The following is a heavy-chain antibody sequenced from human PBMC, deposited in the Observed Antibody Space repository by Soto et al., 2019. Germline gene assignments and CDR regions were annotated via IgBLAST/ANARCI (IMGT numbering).Heavy chain of an antibody. CDR3: ATAEVDY. J-gene: IGHJ4*02. V-gene: IGHV3-30-3*01. CDR1: GFTFSSYA. Sequence: QVQLVESGGGVVQPGRSLRLSCAASGFTFSSYAMHWVRQAPGKGLEWVAVISYDGSNKYYADSVKGRFTISRDNSKNTLYLQMNSLRAEDTAVYYCATAEVDYWGPGTLVTVSS. CDR2: ISYDGSNK.